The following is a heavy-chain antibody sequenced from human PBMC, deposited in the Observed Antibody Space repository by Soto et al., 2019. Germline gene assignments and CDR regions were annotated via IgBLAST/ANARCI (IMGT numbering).Heavy chain of an antibody. Sequence: SGFTFSSYGMHWVRQAPGKGLEWVAVIWYDGSNKYYADSVKGRFTISRDNSKNTLYLQMNSLRAEDTAVYYCARGRIQLWLRSLNYYGMDVWGQGTKVTVSS. J-gene: IGHJ6*02. CDR2: IWYDGSNK. CDR1: GFTFSSYG. V-gene: IGHV3-33*01. D-gene: IGHD5-18*01. CDR3: ARGRIQLWLRSLNYYGMDV.